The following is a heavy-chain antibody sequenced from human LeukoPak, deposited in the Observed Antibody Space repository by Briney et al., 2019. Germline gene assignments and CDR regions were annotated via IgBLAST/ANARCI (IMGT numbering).Heavy chain of an antibody. CDR1: GLTFSDYY. Sequence: GGSLRLSCAASGLTFSDYYMTWIRQAPGKGPEWVSSISGTGTTIYSADSVRGRFTVSRDNARNSLFLHMNSLRAEDTAVYYCAVQITMIVVVPYFDYWGQGTLVTVSS. V-gene: IGHV3-11*04. J-gene: IGHJ4*02. CDR3: AVQITMIVVVPYFDY. D-gene: IGHD3-22*01. CDR2: ISGTGTTI.